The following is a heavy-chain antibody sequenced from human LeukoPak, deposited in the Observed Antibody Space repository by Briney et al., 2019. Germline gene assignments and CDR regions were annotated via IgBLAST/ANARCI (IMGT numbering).Heavy chain of an antibody. CDR2: IKHDGSEK. CDR3: ARDIGYCSSTSCYDFIFDY. D-gene: IGHD2-2*01. J-gene: IGHJ4*02. CDR1: GFTFSGYW. V-gene: IGHV3-7*01. Sequence: GGSLRLSCAASGFTFSGYWMSWVRQAPGKGLEWVANIKHDGSEKYYVDSVKGRFTISRDNAENSLYLQMNSLRAEDTAAYYCARDIGYCSSTSCYDFIFDYWGQGTLVTVSS.